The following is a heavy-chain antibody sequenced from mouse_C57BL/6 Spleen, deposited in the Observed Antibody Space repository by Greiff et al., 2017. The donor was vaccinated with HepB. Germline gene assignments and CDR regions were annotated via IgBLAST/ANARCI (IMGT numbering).Heavy chain of an antibody. CDR2: IWSGGST. V-gene: IGHV2-2*01. CDR1: GFSLTSYG. Sequence: QVQLKESGPGLVQPSQSLSITCTVSGFSLTSYGVHWVRQSPGKGLEWLGVIWSGGSTDYNAAFISSLSISKDNSKSQVFFKMNSLQAADTAIYYCARKDFSYWGQGTTLTVSS. J-gene: IGHJ2*01. CDR3: ARKDFSY.